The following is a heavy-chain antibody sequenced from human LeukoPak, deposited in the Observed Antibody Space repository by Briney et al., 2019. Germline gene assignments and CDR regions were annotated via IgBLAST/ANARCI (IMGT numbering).Heavy chain of an antibody. J-gene: IGHJ4*02. CDR2: IYYSGST. Sequence: SETLSLTCTVSGGSISSSSYYWGWIRQPPGKGLEWIGSIYYSGSTYYNPSLKSRVTISVDTSKNQFSLKLSSVTAADTAVYYCARGGYCSGGSCYSGKHDYWGQGTLVTVSS. CDR3: ARGGYCSGGSCYSGKHDY. CDR1: GGSISSSSYY. V-gene: IGHV4-39*01. D-gene: IGHD2-15*01.